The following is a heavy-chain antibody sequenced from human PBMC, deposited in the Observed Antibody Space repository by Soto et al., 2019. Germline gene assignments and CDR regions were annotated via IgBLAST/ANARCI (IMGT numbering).Heavy chain of an antibody. J-gene: IGHJ5*02. CDR1: GFTFSSYA. CDR2: ISYDGSNK. CDR3: ARDGVAGAPSNWFDP. D-gene: IGHD6-19*01. Sequence: QVQLVESGGGVVQPGRSLRLSCAASGFTFSSYAMHWVRQAPGKGLEWVAVISYDGSNKYYADSVKGRFTISRDNSKNTLYLQMSSLRAEDTAVYYCARDGVAGAPSNWFDPWGQGTLVTVSS. V-gene: IGHV3-30-3*01.